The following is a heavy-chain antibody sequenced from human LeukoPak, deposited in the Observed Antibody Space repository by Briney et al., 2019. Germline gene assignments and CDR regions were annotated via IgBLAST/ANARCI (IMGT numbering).Heavy chain of an antibody. CDR1: GFTFSKYA. D-gene: IGHD3-9*01. Sequence: RGSLRLSCAASGFTFSKYAMSWVRQAPGKGLEWVSTISGTGGSANYADSVKGRFTFSRDNSKDTLYLQMNGLRAEDTAVYYCAKDQGGRYYDILAGYYPENFFDYWGQGTLVTVSS. CDR2: ISGTGGSA. J-gene: IGHJ4*02. CDR3: AKDQGGRYYDILAGYYPENFFDY. V-gene: IGHV3-23*01.